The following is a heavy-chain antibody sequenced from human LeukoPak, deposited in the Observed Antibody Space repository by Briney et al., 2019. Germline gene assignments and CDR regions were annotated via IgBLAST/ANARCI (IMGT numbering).Heavy chain of an antibody. J-gene: IGHJ4*02. CDR2: ISGSGGST. CDR1: RFTFSSYA. V-gene: IGHV3-23*01. CDR3: VRGSDYGRN. Sequence: GGSLRLSCAASRFTFSSYAMSWVRQAPGKGLEWVSAISGSGGSTYYADSVKGRFTISSDNGKNTLYLQMNSLKTEDTAVYYCVRGSDYGRNWGQGTLVTVSS. D-gene: IGHD4-17*01.